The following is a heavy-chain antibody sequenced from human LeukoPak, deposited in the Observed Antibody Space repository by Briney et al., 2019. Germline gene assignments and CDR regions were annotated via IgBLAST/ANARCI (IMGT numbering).Heavy chain of an antibody. Sequence: GGSLRLSCAASGFTFSNYAMSWVRQAPGKGLEWVSVIGGVGSSTYYADSVKGRFTISRDNSKNTLYLQMNSLRAEDTAVYYCARDYAHSGYIDYWGQGTLVTVSS. V-gene: IGHV3-23*01. CDR2: IGGVGSST. D-gene: IGHD3-16*02. J-gene: IGHJ4*02. CDR1: GFTFSNYA. CDR3: ARDYAHSGYIDY.